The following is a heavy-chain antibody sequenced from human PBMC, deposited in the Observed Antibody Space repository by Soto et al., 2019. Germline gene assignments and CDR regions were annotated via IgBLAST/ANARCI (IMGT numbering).Heavy chain of an antibody. D-gene: IGHD3-10*01. CDR2: IYHSGST. Sequence: SETLSLTCAVSGGSISSGGYSWSWIRQPPGKGLEWIGYIYHSGSTYYNPSLKSRVTISVDRSKNQFSLKLSSVTAADTAVYYCASTMVRGVIFDYWGQGTLVTXSS. CDR1: GGSISSGGYS. J-gene: IGHJ4*02. V-gene: IGHV4-30-2*01. CDR3: ASTMVRGVIFDY.